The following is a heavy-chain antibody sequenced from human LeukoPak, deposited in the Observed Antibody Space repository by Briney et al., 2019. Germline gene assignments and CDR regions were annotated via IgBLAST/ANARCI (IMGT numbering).Heavy chain of an antibody. CDR3: AKDISGTYLAALDY. CDR2: ICWNSDTI. D-gene: IGHD1-26*01. CDR1: GFSFDDYA. Sequence: GGSLRLSCAASGFSFDDYAMHWVRQTPGKGLEWVSGICWNSDTIGYADSVKGRFTISRDNAKNSLYLQMNSLRGEDTALYYCAKDISGTYLAALDYWGQGTLVTVSS. J-gene: IGHJ4*02. V-gene: IGHV3-9*01.